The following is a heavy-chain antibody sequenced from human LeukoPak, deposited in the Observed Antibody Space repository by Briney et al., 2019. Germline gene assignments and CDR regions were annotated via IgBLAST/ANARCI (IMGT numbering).Heavy chain of an antibody. D-gene: IGHD6-13*01. CDR1: GFSITDHH. CDR3: AKDREVYSSSWYGGNWFDP. J-gene: IGHJ5*02. V-gene: IGHV3-23*01. CDR2: ISGSGGST. Sequence: GGSLRLSCAGAGFSITDHHMDWVRQAPGKGLEWVSAISGSGGSTYYADSVKGRFTISRDNSKNTLYLQMNSLRAEDTAVYYCAKDREVYSSSWYGGNWFDPWGQGTLVTVSS.